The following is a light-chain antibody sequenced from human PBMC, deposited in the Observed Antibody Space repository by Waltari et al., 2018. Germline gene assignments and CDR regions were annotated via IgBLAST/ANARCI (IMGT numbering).Light chain of an antibody. Sequence: EIVLTQSPGPLSSSPGERVTLSRRANESVGRSLAWYQQKPGQAPRLLIYDAFTRATGIADRFSGSGSGTDFSLTISRLDPEDFAVYYCQMYVRLPATFGQGTKVEIK. V-gene: IGKV3-20*01. CDR2: DAF. CDR1: ESVGRS. CDR3: QMYVRLPAT. J-gene: IGKJ1*01.